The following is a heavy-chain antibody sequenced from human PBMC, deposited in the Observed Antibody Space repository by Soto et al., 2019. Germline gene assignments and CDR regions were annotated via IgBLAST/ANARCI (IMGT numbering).Heavy chain of an antibody. CDR2: IWYDGSNK. V-gene: IGHV3-33*01. J-gene: IGHJ6*02. Sequence: GGSLRLSCAASGFTFSSYGMHWVRQAPGKGLEWVAVIWYDGSNKYYADSVKGRFTISRDNSKNTLYLQMNSLRAEDTAVYYGARESRSLMTTVTTPYYYGMDVWGQGTTVTVSS. D-gene: IGHD4-4*01. CDR3: ARESRSLMTTVTTPYYYGMDV. CDR1: GFTFSSYG.